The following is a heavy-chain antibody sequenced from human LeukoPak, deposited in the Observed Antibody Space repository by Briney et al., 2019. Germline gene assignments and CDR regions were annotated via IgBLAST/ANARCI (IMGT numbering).Heavy chain of an antibody. CDR2: IWYDGSNK. CDR3: ARVTLGCSSTSCYLRD. D-gene: IGHD2-2*01. Sequence: GGSLRLSCAASGFTFSSYVMHWVRQAPGKGLEWVAVIWYDGSNKYYADSVKGRFTISRDNSKNTLYLQMNSLRAEDTAVYYCARVTLGCSSTSCYLRDWGQGTMVTVSS. J-gene: IGHJ3*01. CDR1: GFTFSSYV. V-gene: IGHV3-33*01.